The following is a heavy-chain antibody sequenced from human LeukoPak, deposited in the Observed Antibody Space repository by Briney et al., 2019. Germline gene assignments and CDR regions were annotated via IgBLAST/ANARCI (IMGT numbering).Heavy chain of an antibody. Sequence: PGGSLRLSCAASGFTFSSYAMSWVRQAPGKGLEWVSAISGSGGSTYYADSVKGRFTISRDNSKNTLYLQMSSLRAEDTAVYCCAKVVVVTPSFVDYWGQGTLVTVSS. V-gene: IGHV3-23*01. CDR1: GFTFSSYA. D-gene: IGHD4-23*01. CDR3: AKVVVVTPSFVDY. CDR2: ISGSGGST. J-gene: IGHJ4*02.